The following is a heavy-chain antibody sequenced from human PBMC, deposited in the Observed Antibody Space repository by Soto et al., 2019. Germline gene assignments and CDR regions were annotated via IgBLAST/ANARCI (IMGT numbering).Heavy chain of an antibody. CDR3: AHNRSLDQ. CDR2: IYWDDDK. V-gene: IGHV2-5*02. D-gene: IGHD3-16*01. Sequence: SGPTLVNPTQTLTLTCSFSGFSISANGEAVGWIRQPPGKALEWLALIYWDDDKRFSSYLKSRLTITKDASRNQVVLTMTNMDPMDTATYYCAHNRSLDQWGQGTLVTVSS. CDR1: GFSISANGEA. J-gene: IGHJ4*02.